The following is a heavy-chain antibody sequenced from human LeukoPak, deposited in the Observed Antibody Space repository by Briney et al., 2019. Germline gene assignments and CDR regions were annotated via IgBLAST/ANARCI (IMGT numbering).Heavy chain of an antibody. D-gene: IGHD6-6*01. CDR3: ARGDVAARLGY. J-gene: IGHJ4*02. CDR1: GGSFGDYY. CDR2: IKPSGSI. V-gene: IGHV4-34*01. Sequence: SETLSLTCGVYGGSFGDYYLTWIRQPPEKELEWIGEIKPSGSINYNPSLKSRVTISVDTSKNQFSLNLNSVTAADTAVYYCARGDVAARLGYWGQGTLVTVSS.